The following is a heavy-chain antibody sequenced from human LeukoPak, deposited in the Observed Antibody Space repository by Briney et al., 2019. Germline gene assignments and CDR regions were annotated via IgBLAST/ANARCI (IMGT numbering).Heavy chain of an antibody. V-gene: IGHV1-8*01. D-gene: IGHD3-10*01. J-gene: IGHJ4*02. Sequence: ASVKVSCKASGYTFTSYDINWVRQATGQGLEWMGWMNPNSGNTGYAQKFQGRVTMTRNASISTAYMELSSLRSEDTAVYYCARRSRSYGSGNIGGYWGQGTLVTVSS. CDR3: ARRSRSYGSGNIGGY. CDR2: MNPNSGNT. CDR1: GYTFTSYD.